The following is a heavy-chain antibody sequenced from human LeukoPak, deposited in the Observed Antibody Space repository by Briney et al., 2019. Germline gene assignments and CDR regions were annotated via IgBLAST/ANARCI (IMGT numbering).Heavy chain of an antibody. CDR3: ARSHYYDSSGSYGY. CDR2: MNPNSGNT. V-gene: IGHV1-8*03. Sequence: GASVKVSCKVSGYTLTELSMHWVRQATGQGLEWMGWMNPNSGNTGYAQKFQGRVTITRNTSISTAYMELSSLRSEDTAVYYCARSHYYDSSGSYGYWGQGTLVTVSS. D-gene: IGHD3-22*01. J-gene: IGHJ4*02. CDR1: GYTLTELS.